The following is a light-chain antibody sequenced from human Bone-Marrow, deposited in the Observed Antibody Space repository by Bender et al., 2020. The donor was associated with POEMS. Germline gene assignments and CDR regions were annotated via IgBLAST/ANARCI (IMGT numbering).Light chain of an antibody. CDR3: TSYSSGITPWV. CDR1: SSDVGTYNL. Sequence: QSALTQPASVSGSPGQSITISCTGTSSDVGTYNLVSWYQHHPGKAPKVMIYDVTHRPSGVSIRFSGSKSGNTASLTISGLQAEDEGDYFCTSYSSGITPWVFGGGTKLTVL. CDR2: DVT. J-gene: IGLJ3*02. V-gene: IGLV2-14*02.